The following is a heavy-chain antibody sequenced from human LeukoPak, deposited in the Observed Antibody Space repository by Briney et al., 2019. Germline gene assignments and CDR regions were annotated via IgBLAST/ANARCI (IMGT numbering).Heavy chain of an antibody. CDR1: GFTFSDYW. J-gene: IGHJ4*02. CDR3: SRGVYEEDVNY. D-gene: IGHD6-13*01. V-gene: IGHV3-74*01. CDR2: LSSDGRDP. Sequence: GGSLRLSCAASGFTFSDYWMHWVRQAPGKGLVWVSRLSSDGRDPSYADSVKGRFTISRDNAKNTLYMQMNSLRVEDTAVYYCSRGVYEEDVNYWGQGTLVTVSS.